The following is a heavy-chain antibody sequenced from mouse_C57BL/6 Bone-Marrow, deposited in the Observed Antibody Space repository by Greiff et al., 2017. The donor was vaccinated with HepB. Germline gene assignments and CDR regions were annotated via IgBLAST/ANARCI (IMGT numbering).Heavy chain of an antibody. Sequence: VHVKQSGPELVKPGDSVKISCKASGYSFTGYFMNWVMQSHGKSLEWIGRINPYNGDTFYNQKFKGKATLTVDKSSSTAHMELRSLTSEDSAVYYCARSSTYYYGSSYWYFDVWGTGTTVTVSS. V-gene: IGHV1-20*01. J-gene: IGHJ1*03. CDR3: ARSSTYYYGSSYWYFDV. CDR1: GYSFTGYF. CDR2: INPYNGDT. D-gene: IGHD1-1*01.